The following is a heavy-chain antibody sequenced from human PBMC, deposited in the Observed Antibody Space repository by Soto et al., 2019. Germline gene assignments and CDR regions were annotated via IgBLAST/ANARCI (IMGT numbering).Heavy chain of an antibody. CDR2: ISSSSSYI. CDR1: GFTLSSYS. D-gene: IGHD6-13*01. CDR3: AREGIAAALDY. V-gene: IGHV3-21*01. J-gene: IGHJ4*02. Sequence: EMQLVESGGGLVKRGGSLRLSCAASGFTLSSYSMNWVRQAPGKGLEWVSSISSSSSYIYYADSVKGRFTISRDNAKNSLYLQVNSLRAEDTAVYYCAREGIAAALDYWGQGTLVTVSS.